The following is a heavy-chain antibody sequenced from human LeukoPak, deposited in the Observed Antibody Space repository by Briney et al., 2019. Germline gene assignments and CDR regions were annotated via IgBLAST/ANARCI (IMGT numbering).Heavy chain of an antibody. Sequence: GGSLRLSCAASGFTFSSYSMNWVRQAPGKGLEWVSSISSSGSYIYYADSVKGRFTISRDNAKNSLYLQMNSLRAEDTAVYYCASLGYCSSTSCYTNSWFDPWGQGTLVTVSS. CDR3: ASLGYCSSTSCYTNSWFDP. D-gene: IGHD2-2*02. J-gene: IGHJ5*02. V-gene: IGHV3-21*01. CDR1: GFTFSSYS. CDR2: ISSSGSYI.